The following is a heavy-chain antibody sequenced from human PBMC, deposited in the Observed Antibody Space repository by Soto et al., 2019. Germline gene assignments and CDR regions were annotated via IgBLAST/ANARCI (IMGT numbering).Heavy chain of an antibody. CDR3: ARRLVAAIRQNRYYYGMDV. J-gene: IGHJ6*02. D-gene: IGHD2-15*01. CDR1: EGTFSSYA. V-gene: IGHV1-69*01. CDR2: IIPIFGTA. Sequence: QVQLVQSGAEVKKPGSSVKVSCKASEGTFSSYAISWVRQAPGQGLEWMGGIIPIFGTANYAQKFQGRVTITADESTSTAYMELSSLRSEDTAVYYCARRLVAAIRQNRYYYGMDVWGQGTTVTVSS.